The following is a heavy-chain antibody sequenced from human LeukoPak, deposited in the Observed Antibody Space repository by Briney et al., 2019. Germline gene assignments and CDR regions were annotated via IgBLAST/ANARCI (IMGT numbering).Heavy chain of an antibody. D-gene: IGHD6-19*01. V-gene: IGHV3-64D*06. CDR3: VKAPLTVAGITFDY. CDR2: ISSNGDST. Sequence: GGSLRLSCSASGFTFSSYAMYWVRQAPGKGLEYVSAISSNGDSTYYADSVKGRFTISRDKSKNTLYLQMSSLRAEDTAVYYCVKAPLTVAGITFDYWGQGTLVTVSS. J-gene: IGHJ4*02. CDR1: GFTFSSYA.